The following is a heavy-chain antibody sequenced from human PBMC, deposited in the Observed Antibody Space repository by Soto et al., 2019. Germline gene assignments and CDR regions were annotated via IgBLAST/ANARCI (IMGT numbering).Heavy chain of an antibody. CDR3: ARVGQVGGNDY. CDR1: GGSFSGHY. V-gene: IGHV4-34*01. Sequence: QVQLQQWGAGLLKPSGTLSLTCAVYGGSFSGHYWSWIRQPPGKGLEWIGEINHSGSTNYNPSLKSRVPISVDTSKNQFSLKLSSVTAADTAVYYCARVGQVGGNDYWGQGTLVTVSS. D-gene: IGHD1-26*01. J-gene: IGHJ4*02. CDR2: INHSGST.